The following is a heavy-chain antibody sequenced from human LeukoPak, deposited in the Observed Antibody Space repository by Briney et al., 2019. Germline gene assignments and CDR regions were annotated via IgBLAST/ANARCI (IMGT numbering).Heavy chain of an antibody. V-gene: IGHV4-4*07. CDR2: VQTSGST. J-gene: IGHJ4*02. CDR1: GGSISSGY. CDR3: ARLRDFGSGTYYNDC. Sequence: SETLSLTCTVSGGSISSGYWSWIRQPAGKGLEWIGRVQTSGSTNYNPSLKSRVTMSADTSKNQFSLKLSSVTAADTAVYYCARLRDFGSGTYYNDCWGQGTLVTVSS. D-gene: IGHD3-10*01.